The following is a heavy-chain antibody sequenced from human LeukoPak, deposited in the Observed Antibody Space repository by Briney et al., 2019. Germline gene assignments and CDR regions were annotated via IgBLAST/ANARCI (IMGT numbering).Heavy chain of an antibody. CDR2: ISTYNGYS. D-gene: IGHD6-19*01. CDR3: AKNSSGGYSDY. CDR1: GYTFTSSG. V-gene: IGHV1-18*01. J-gene: IGHJ4*02. Sequence: ASVEVSCKTSGYTFTSSGITWVRQAPGQGLEWMGWISTYNGYSKYAQNLQGRVTMTADTSTSTAYIELSSLRSDDTAVYYCAKNSSGGYSDYWGQGTLVTVSS.